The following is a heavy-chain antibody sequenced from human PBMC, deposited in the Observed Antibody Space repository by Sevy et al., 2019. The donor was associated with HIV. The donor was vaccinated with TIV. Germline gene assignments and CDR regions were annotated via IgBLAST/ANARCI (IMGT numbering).Heavy chain of an antibody. CDR2: INQDGSQK. CDR3: ARELWPGDY. V-gene: IGHV3-7*01. D-gene: IGHD2-21*01. Sequence: GGSLRLSCAASGFTFSDYYMDWVRKAPGKGLEWLANINQDGSQKNYVDSVKGRFTISRDNAKNSLSLQMNSLRVNDTAVYYCARELWPGDYWGQGTQVTVSS. CDR1: GFTFSDYY. J-gene: IGHJ4*02.